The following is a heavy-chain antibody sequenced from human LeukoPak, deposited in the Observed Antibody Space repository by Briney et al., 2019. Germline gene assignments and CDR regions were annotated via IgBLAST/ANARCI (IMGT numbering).Heavy chain of an antibody. V-gene: IGHV6-1*01. CDR3: ARIPGIAVAGGFDY. D-gene: IGHD6-19*01. CDR2: TYYRSKWYN. Sequence: SQTLSLTCAISGDSVSSNSAAWNWIRQSPSRGLEWLGRTYYRSKWYNDYAVSVKSRITINPDTSKNQFSLQQNSVTPEDTAVYYCARIPGIAVAGGFDYWGQGTLVTVSS. J-gene: IGHJ4*02. CDR1: GDSVSSNSAA.